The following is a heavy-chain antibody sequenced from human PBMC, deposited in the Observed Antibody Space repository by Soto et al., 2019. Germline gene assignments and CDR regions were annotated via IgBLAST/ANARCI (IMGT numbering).Heavy chain of an antibody. V-gene: IGHV3-74*01. CDR1: GFTFNTYW. J-gene: IGHJ4*02. D-gene: IGHD3-22*01. CDR2: ISGDGSQT. CDR3: VRGYFYDNAGPYFDY. Sequence: GGSLRLCCAASGFTFNTYWMHWVRQAPGKGPVWVSRISGDGSQTRYADSVQGRFTISRDNTKNTLFLQMNSPRAEDTAVYYCVRGYFYDNAGPYFDYWGQGTLVTVSS.